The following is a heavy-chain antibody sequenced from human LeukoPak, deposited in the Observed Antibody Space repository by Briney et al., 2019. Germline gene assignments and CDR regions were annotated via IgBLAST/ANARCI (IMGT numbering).Heavy chain of an antibody. V-gene: IGHV3-23*01. CDR3: AKTTLRWELLQGYYFDY. Sequence: PGGSLRLSCAASGFTFSSYAMSWVRQAPGKGLEWVSAISGSGGSTYYADSAKGRFTISRDNSKNTLYLQMNSLRAEDTAVYYCAKTTLRWELLQGYYFDYWGQGTLVTVSS. CDR1: GFTFSSYA. J-gene: IGHJ4*02. CDR2: ISGSGGST. D-gene: IGHD1-26*01.